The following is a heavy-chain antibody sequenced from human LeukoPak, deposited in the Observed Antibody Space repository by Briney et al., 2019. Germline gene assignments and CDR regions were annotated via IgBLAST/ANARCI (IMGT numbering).Heavy chain of an antibody. Sequence: GGSLRLSCAASGFSFSSYAMNWVRQAPGKGLEWVAAISGSGSTTYYADSVKGRFTVSRDNSRKTLHLQMNSLRAEDTAVYYCAREWGTAMVTFWFDPWGQGTLVTVSS. CDR1: GFSFSSYA. D-gene: IGHD5-18*01. V-gene: IGHV3-23*01. CDR3: AREWGTAMVTFWFDP. CDR2: ISGSGSTT. J-gene: IGHJ5*02.